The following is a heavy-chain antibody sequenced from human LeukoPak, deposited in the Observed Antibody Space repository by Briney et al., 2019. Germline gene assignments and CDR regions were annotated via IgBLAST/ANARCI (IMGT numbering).Heavy chain of an antibody. Sequence: SETLSLTCSVSGGSISIYYWSWIRQPAGKGLEWIGHIYTSGSTNYNPSLKSRVTMSVDTSKNQFSLKLSSVTAADTAVYYCARGPRFGELLWHWFDPWGQGTPVTVSS. CDR1: GGSISIYY. J-gene: IGHJ5*02. D-gene: IGHD3-10*01. CDR2: IYTSGST. V-gene: IGHV4-4*07. CDR3: ARGPRFGELLWHWFDP.